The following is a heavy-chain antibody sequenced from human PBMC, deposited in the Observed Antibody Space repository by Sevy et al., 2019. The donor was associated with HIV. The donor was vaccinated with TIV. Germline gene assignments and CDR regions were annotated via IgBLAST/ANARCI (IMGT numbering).Heavy chain of an antibody. J-gene: IGHJ4*02. CDR2: ISGSGGST. CDR3: AKWSELPSSPFDY. V-gene: IGHV3-23*01. CDR1: GFTFSNYA. Sequence: GSLRLSCAASGFTFSNYAMSWVRQAPGKGLEWVSAISGSGGSTYYAVSVKGRFTISRDNSKNTLFLQMNSLRAEDTAVYFCAKWSELPSSPFDYWGQGTLVTVSS. D-gene: IGHD1-26*01.